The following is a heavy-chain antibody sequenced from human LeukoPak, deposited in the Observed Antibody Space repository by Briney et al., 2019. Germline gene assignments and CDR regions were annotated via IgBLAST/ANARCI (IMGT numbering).Heavy chain of an antibody. J-gene: IGHJ4*02. V-gene: IGHV4-59*12. CDR3: ARGSGSCYFY. D-gene: IGHD2-15*01. CDR2: IYDSGST. CDR1: GGSINNYY. Sequence: PSETLSLTCAVSGGSINNYYWSWIRQPPGKGLEWIGYIYDSGSTNYNPSLQSRVTISVDTSKNQFSLKLSSVTAADTAVYYCARGSGSCYFYWGQGTLVTVSS.